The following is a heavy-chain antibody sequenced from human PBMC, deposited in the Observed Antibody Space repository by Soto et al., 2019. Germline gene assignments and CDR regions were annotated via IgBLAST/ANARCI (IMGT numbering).Heavy chain of an antibody. CDR3: ARDSLGRDGYNPYYYYGMDV. Sequence: GGSLRLSCAASGFTFSSYSMNWVRQAPGKGLEWVSYISSSSSTIYYADSVKGRFTISRDNAKNSLYLQMNSLRDEDTAVYYCARDSLGRDGYNPYYYYGMDVWGQGTTVTVSS. CDR2: ISSSSSTI. D-gene: IGHD5-12*01. V-gene: IGHV3-48*02. J-gene: IGHJ6*02. CDR1: GFTFSSYS.